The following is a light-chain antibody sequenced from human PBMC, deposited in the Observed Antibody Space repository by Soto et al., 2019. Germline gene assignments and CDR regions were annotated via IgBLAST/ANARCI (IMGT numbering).Light chain of an antibody. CDR2: AAS. CDR3: QQSYTRT. CDR1: QSISSW. V-gene: IGKV1-39*01. J-gene: IGKJ1*01. Sequence: DIQMTQSPSTLSASVGDRVTITCRASQSISSWLAWYQQKPGKAPKVLIFAASRLQSGVPYRFSGSGSGTDFTLTISSLQPEHFATYDCQQSYTRTFGQGTKVDI.